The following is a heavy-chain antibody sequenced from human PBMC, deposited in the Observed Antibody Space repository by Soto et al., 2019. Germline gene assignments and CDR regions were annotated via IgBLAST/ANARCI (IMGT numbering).Heavy chain of an antibody. Sequence: PSETLSLTCTVSGGSISSYYWSWIRQPPGKGLEWIGYIYYSGNTNYNPSLKSRVTISVDTSKNQFSLKLSSVTAADTAVYYCARLSPFQCSSTSCYPYYYMVVWGEGTTVTVSS. CDR2: IYYSGNT. V-gene: IGHV4-59*12. CDR3: ARLSPFQCSSTSCYPYYYMVV. D-gene: IGHD2-2*01. CDR1: GGSISSYY. J-gene: IGHJ6*03.